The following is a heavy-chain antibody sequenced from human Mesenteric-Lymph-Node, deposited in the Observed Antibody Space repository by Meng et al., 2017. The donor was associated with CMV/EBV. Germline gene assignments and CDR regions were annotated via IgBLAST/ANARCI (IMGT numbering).Heavy chain of an antibody. CDR3: ARGLLTYDFWSGYYLTYYYYYGMDV. V-gene: IGHV1-2*02. J-gene: IGHJ6*02. CDR2: INPNSGGT. CDR1: GYTFTGYY. D-gene: IGHD3-3*01. Sequence: ASVKVSCKASGYTFTGYYMHWVRQAPGQGLEWMGWINPNSGGTNYAQKFQGRVTITRNTSISTAYMELSSLRSEDTAVYYCARGLLTYDFWSGYYLTYYYYYGMDVWGQGTTVTVSS.